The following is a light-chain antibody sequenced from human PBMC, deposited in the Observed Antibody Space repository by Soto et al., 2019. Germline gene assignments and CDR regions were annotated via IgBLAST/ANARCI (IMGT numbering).Light chain of an antibody. CDR3: QQYGSSRWT. CDR2: GAS. CDR1: QSVSSTY. Sequence: EIVLTQSPDTLSSFPGERATLSCRASQSVSSTYLAWYQQKLGQAPRLLIFGASSRATGIPDRFSGSGSGTDFTLTISRLEPEDFAVYYCQQYGSSRWTFVPGTKV. V-gene: IGKV3-20*01. J-gene: IGKJ1*01.